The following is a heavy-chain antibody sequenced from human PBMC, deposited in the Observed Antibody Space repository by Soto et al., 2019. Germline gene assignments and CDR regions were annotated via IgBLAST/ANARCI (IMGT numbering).Heavy chain of an antibody. Sequence: GGSLRLSCAASGFSLRSYGMHWVRQAPGKGLEWVAVIWYDGNKKYYGDSVRGRFTISRDNSQNTLYLEMNSLRAEDTAVYYCVVDTTGLLDYWGQGTLVTVSS. V-gene: IGHV3-33*03. CDR2: IWYDGNKK. D-gene: IGHD5-18*01. CDR3: VVDTTGLLDY. CDR1: GFSLRSYG. J-gene: IGHJ4*01.